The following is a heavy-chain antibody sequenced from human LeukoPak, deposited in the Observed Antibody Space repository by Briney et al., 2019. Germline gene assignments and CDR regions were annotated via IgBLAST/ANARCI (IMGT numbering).Heavy chain of an antibody. J-gene: IGHJ4*02. D-gene: IGHD6-19*01. V-gene: IGHV4-34*01. CDR2: INHSGST. CDR3: ARVLSSGWYRPDY. CDR1: GGSFSGYY. Sequence: SETLSLTCAVYGGSFSGYYWSWIRQPPGKGLEWIGEINHSGSTNYNPSLKSRVTISVDTSKNQFSLKLSSVTAADTAVYYCARVLSSGWYRPDYWGQGTLVTVSS.